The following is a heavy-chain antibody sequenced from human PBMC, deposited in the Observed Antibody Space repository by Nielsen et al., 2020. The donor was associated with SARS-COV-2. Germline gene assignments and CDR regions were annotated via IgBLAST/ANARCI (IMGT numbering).Heavy chain of an antibody. Sequence: GESLKISCKDSGHSFTNHWVAWVRQMPGKGLEWMGIIDPAESDIRYSPSFQGQVIISVDKATTTAYLQWSALKASDTAIYYCARQPSDYYGMDVWGQGTTVTVSS. CDR3: ARQPSDYYGMDV. CDR2: IDPAESDI. V-gene: IGHV5-51*01. J-gene: IGHJ6*02. CDR1: GHSFTNHW.